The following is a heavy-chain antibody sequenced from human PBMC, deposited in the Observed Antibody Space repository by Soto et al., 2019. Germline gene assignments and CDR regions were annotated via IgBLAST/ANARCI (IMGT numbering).Heavy chain of an antibody. V-gene: IGHV1-69*01. J-gene: IGHJ5*02. CDR3: ARSSPNCTNGVCYGMRWFDP. CDR2: IIPIFATA. CDR1: GGTFSSYG. Sequence: QVQLVQSGAEVKKPGSSVKVSCKASGGTFSSYGISWVRQAPGQGLGWMGGIIPIFATANYAQKFQGRVTITADEYTSTGYMELSSLRAEDTAVYYCARSSPNCTNGVCYGMRWFDPWGQGNLVTVSS. D-gene: IGHD2-8*01.